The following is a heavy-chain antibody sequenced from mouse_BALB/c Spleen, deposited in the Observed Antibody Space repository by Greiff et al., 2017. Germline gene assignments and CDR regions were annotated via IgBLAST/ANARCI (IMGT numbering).Heavy chain of an antibody. J-gene: IGHJ2*01. CDR2: IDPANGNT. Sequence: EVKVEESGAELVKPGASVKLSCTASGFNIKDTYMHWVKQRPEQGLEWIGRIDPANGNTKYDPKFQGKATITADTSSNTAYLQLSSLTSEDTAVYYCARAGSYDYFDYWGQGTTLTVSS. CDR3: ARAGSYDYFDY. CDR1: GFNIKDTY. V-gene: IGHV14-3*02. D-gene: IGHD1-1*01.